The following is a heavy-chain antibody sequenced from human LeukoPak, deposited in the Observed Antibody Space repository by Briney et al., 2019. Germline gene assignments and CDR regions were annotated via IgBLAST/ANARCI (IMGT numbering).Heavy chain of an antibody. CDR2: IYYSGST. D-gene: IGHD3-22*01. V-gene: IGHV4-59*12. J-gene: IGHJ4*02. Sequence: KTSETLSLTCTVSGGSISSYYWSWIRQPPGKGLEWIGYIYYSGSTNYNPSLKSRVTISVDTSKNQFSLKLSSVTAADTAVYYCARGLLVYDSSGYYYGTFDYWGQGTLVTVSS. CDR3: ARGLLVYDSSGYYYGTFDY. CDR1: GGSISSYY.